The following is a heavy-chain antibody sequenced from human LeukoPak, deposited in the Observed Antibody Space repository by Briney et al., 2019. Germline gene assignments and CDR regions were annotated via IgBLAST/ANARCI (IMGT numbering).Heavy chain of an antibody. D-gene: IGHD5-18*01. J-gene: IGHJ4*02. V-gene: IGHV3-23*01. CDR1: GFTFSSYA. CDR3: AKGGTTWIQLWLVDY. Sequence: GGSLRLSCAASGFTFSSYAMSWVRQAPGKGLEWVSAISGSGGSTYYADSVEGRFTISRDNSKNTLYLQMNSLRAEDTAVYYCAKGGTTWIQLWLVDYWGQGTLVTVSS. CDR2: ISGSGGST.